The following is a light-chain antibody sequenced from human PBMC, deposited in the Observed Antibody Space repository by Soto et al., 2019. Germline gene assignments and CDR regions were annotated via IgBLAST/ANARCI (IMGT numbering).Light chain of an antibody. Sequence: QSALTQPASVSGSPGQSITISCTGTSSDVGGYNFVSWYQHHPGKAPKLMIYDVSNRPSGVSNRFSGSKSGNTASLTISGLQAEDEADYYCCSHTGSSTYVFGTGTKLTGL. V-gene: IGLV2-14*03. CDR1: SSDVGGYNF. CDR2: DVS. J-gene: IGLJ1*01. CDR3: CSHTGSSTYV.